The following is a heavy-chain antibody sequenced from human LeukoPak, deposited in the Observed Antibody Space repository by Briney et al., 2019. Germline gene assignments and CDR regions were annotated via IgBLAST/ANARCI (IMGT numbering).Heavy chain of an antibody. D-gene: IGHD2-15*01. Sequence: GGSLRLSCAASGFTFSTYAMRWVRQTPGKGLEYVSAISTNGGGTYYANSVKGRFTISRDNSENTLYLQMGGLRAEDMAVYYCARYCSGVSCYSGYDYWGQGTLVTVSS. V-gene: IGHV3-64*01. CDR3: ARYCSGVSCYSGYDY. CDR1: GFTFSTYA. CDR2: ISTNGGGT. J-gene: IGHJ4*02.